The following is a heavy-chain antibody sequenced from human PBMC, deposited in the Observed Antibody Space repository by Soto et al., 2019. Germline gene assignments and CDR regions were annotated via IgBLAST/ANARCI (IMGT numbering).Heavy chain of an antibody. D-gene: IGHD6-6*01. CDR1: GFTFSGYG. CDR3: AKDRSDYGMDA. J-gene: IGHJ6*02. V-gene: IGHV3-30*18. CDR2: ISYDGGNK. Sequence: GGSLRLSCATSGFTFSGYGMHWVRQAPGKGLEWVSVISYDGGNKYYSDSVKGRFTISRDNSKNTLYLQMNGLRGDDTAVYYCAKDRSDYGMDAWGQGTTVTVSS.